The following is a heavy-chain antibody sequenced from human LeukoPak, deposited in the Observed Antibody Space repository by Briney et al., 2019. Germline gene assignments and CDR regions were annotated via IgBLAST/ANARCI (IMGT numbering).Heavy chain of an antibody. V-gene: IGHV3-11*04. Sequence: PGGSLRLSCAASGFTVSSNYMSWVRQAPGKGLEWVSYISSSGSTIYYADSVKGRFTISRDNAKNSLYLQMNSLRAEDTAVYYCARERGSGWSGAHDAFDIWGQGTMVTVSS. J-gene: IGHJ3*02. CDR2: ISSSGSTI. CDR1: GFTVSSNY. D-gene: IGHD6-19*01. CDR3: ARERGSGWSGAHDAFDI.